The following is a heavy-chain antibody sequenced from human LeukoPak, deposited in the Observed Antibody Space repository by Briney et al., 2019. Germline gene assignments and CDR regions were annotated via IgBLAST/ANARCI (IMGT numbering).Heavy chain of an antibody. V-gene: IGHV4-61*02. CDR3: ARHVFSGYALPNWFDP. Sequence: PSETLSLTCTVSGGSISSGSYYWSWIRQPAGKGLEWIGRIYTSGSTNYNPSLKSRVTISLDTSKNQFSLNLSSVTAADTAVYYCARHVFSGYALPNWFDPWGQGTLVTVSS. J-gene: IGHJ5*02. CDR2: IYTSGST. CDR1: GGSISSGSYY. D-gene: IGHD2-2*01.